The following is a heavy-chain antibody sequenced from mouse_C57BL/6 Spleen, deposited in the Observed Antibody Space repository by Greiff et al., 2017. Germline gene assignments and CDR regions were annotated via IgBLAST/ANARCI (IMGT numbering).Heavy chain of an antibody. CDR2: ILPGSGST. V-gene: IGHV1-9*01. CDR3: ARGDYYGSSSRNYFDY. D-gene: IGHD1-1*01. J-gene: IGHJ2*01. CDR1: GYTFTGYW. Sequence: QVQLQQSGAELMKPGASVKLSCKATGYTFTGYWIEWVKQRPGHGLEWIGEILPGSGSTNYNEKFKGKATFTADPSSNTAYMQLSSLTTEDSAIYYCARGDYYGSSSRNYFDYWGQGTTLTVSS.